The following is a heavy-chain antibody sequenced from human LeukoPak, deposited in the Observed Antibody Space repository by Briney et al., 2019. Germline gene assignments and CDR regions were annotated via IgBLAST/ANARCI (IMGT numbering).Heavy chain of an antibody. D-gene: IGHD3-10*01. CDR2: IKSKTDGGTT. V-gene: IGHV3-15*01. J-gene: IGHJ4*02. CDR3: TTNYYGSGSYDY. Sequence: PGGSLRLSCAASGFTFSDYYMSWIRQAPGKGLEWVGRIKSKTDGGTTDYAAPVKGRFTISRDDSKNTLYLQMNSLKTEDAAVYYCTTNYYGSGSYDYWGQGTLVTVSS. CDR1: GFTFSDYY.